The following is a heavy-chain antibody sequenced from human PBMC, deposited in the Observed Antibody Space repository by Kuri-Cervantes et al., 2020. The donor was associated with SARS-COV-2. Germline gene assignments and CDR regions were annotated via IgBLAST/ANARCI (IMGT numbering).Heavy chain of an antibody. CDR2: IKQDGSEK. CDR1: GGSFSGYY. V-gene: IGHV3-7*01. CDR3: ARDLRLGKSLDY. D-gene: IGHD7-27*01. J-gene: IGHJ4*02. Sequence: ETLSLTCAVYGGSFSGYYWSWIRQAPGKGLEWVANIKQDGSEKYYVDSVKGRFTISRDNAKNSLYLQMSSLRAEDTAVYYCARDLRLGKSLDYWGQGTLVTVSS.